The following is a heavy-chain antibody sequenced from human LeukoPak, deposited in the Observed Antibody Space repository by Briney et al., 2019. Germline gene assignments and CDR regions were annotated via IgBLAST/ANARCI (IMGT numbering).Heavy chain of an antibody. V-gene: IGHV2-5*02. CDR1: GFSLSTSGVG. CDR2: IYWDDDK. Sequence: GSGPTLVKPTQTLTLTCTFSGFSLSTSGVGVAWIRRPPGKALEWLALIYWDDDKRYSPSLKSRLTLTKDTSKNQVVLTMTDMALVDTATFYCAHSLVYYYGSVSYFPKPLDYCGHGTLVTVSS. D-gene: IGHD3-10*01. J-gene: IGHJ4*01. CDR3: AHSLVYYYGSVSYFPKPLDY.